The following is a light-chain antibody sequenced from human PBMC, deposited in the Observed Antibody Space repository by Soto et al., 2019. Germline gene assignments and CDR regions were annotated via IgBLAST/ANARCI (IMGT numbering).Light chain of an antibody. CDR3: HQYNNWPPGT. J-gene: IGKJ4*01. Sequence: EIVMTQSPDTLSVSPGERATLSCRASQSISNNLAWYQQKSGQAPRLLIYGASTRATGFPARFSGSGSGTEFTLTISSLQSEDFAVYYCHQYNNWPPGTFGGGTKVEIK. CDR1: QSISNN. CDR2: GAS. V-gene: IGKV3-15*01.